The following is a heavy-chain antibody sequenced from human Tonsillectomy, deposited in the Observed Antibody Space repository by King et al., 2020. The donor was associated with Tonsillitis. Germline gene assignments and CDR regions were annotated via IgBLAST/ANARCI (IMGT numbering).Heavy chain of an antibody. CDR2: ISYDGRSK. V-gene: IGHV3-30*18. CDR3: AKETAKDYCSTNTCLVDY. Sequence: VQLVESGGGVVQPGRSLRLSCAASGFTFSNSGMHWVRQAPGRGLEWVALISYDGRSKYHADSVKGQFSISRDNSKTTLYLQMNSLRTEDTAVYYCAKETAKDYCSTNTCLVDYWGQGTLVTVSS. J-gene: IGHJ4*02. D-gene: IGHD2-2*01. CDR1: GFTFSNSG.